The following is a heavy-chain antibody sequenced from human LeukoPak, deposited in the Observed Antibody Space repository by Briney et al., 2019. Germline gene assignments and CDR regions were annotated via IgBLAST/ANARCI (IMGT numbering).Heavy chain of an antibody. CDR1: GGSISSSSYY. V-gene: IGHV4-39*07. CDR2: IYYSGST. CDR3: ARAPRIVTGYYGSARSDAFDI. J-gene: IGHJ3*02. Sequence: SETLSLTCTVSGGSISSSSYYWGWIRQPPGKGLEWIGSIYYSGSTYYNPSLKSRVTISVDTSKNQFSLKLSSVTAADAAVYYCARAPRIVTGYYGSARSDAFDIWGQGTKVTVSS. D-gene: IGHD3-9*01.